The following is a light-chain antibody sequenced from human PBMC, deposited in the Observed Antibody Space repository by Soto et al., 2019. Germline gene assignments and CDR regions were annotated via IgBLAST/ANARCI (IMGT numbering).Light chain of an antibody. J-gene: IGKJ1*01. CDR2: AAS. Sequence: EIVLTQSPGTLSLSPGERATLSCRASQSVSSNYVAWYQQKPGQAPRLLIDAASSGATGIPDRFSGSGAGTDFTLTISRLEPEDSAVYYCQQYGRSPWTFGQGTKVEIK. V-gene: IGKV3-20*01. CDR1: QSVSSNY. CDR3: QQYGRSPWT.